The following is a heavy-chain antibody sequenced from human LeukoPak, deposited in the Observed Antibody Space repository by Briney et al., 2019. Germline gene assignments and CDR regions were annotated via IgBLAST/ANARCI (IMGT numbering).Heavy chain of an antibody. CDR1: GGSFSGYY. D-gene: IGHD1-26*01. CDR2: INHSGST. CDR3: ARVPRGIVGATTVALDI. Sequence: SETLSLTCAVYGGSFSGYYWSWIRQPPGKGLEWIGEINHSGSTNYNPSLKSRVTISVDRSKNQFSLKLSSVTAADTAVYYCARVPRGIVGATTVALDIWGQGTMVTVSS. V-gene: IGHV4-34*01. J-gene: IGHJ3*02.